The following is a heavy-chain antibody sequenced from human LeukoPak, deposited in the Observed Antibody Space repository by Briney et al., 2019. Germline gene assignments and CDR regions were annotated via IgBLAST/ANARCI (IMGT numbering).Heavy chain of an antibody. V-gene: IGHV1-24*01. CDR1: GYTLTELS. CDR3: GTAPYPVIDSYYFDY. CDR2: FDPEDGET. D-gene: IGHD2/OR15-2a*01. Sequence: GASVKVSCKVSGYTLTELSMHWVRQAPGKGLEWMGGFDPEDGETIYAQKFQGRVTMTEDTSTDTAYMELSSLRSEDTAVYYCGTAPYPVIDSYYFDYWGQGTLVTVSS. J-gene: IGHJ4*02.